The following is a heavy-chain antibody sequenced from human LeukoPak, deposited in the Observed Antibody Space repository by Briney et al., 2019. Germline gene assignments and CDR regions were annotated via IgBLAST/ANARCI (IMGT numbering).Heavy chain of an antibody. CDR3: ARVGREYSSSSPPDY. D-gene: IGHD6-6*01. CDR2: LSVSDGTT. J-gene: IGHJ4*02. Sequence: PGGSLRLSCAASGFSFSAFGMSWVRQTPGKGLEWVSTLSVSDGTTYYADSVKGRFTISRDNAKNTLYLQMNSLRVEDTAMYYCARVGREYSSSSPPDYWGQGTLVTVSS. CDR1: GFSFSAFG. V-gene: IGHV3-23*01.